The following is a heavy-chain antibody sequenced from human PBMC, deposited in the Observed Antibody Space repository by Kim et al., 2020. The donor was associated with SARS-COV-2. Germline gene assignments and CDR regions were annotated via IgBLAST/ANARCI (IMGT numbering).Heavy chain of an antibody. Sequence: HSMKGRFIISRDNAKHSLYLQMNSLGDEDTAVYYCARTTGTRTYYYGMDVWGQGTTVTVSS. CDR3: ARTTGTRTYYYGMDV. V-gene: IGHV3-48*02. J-gene: IGHJ6*02. D-gene: IGHD1-1*01.